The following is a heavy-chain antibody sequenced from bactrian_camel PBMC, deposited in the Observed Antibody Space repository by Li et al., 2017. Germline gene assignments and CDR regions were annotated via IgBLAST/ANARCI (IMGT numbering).Heavy chain of an antibody. CDR3: AAVECKGLATLAIMTIRNN. D-gene: IGHD4*01. V-gene: IGHV3S40*01. CDR2: IGTGAGRI. Sequence: DVQLVESGGGLVQPGGSLRLSCAASGFTLSGHHMSWVRQAPGKGLEWVSSIGTGAGRIYYADSVKGRFTISQNNNLNTAYLQMDMLAPVDTAVYYCAAVECKGLATLAIMTIRNNWGQGTQVTVS. J-gene: IGHJ4*01. CDR1: GFTLSGHH.